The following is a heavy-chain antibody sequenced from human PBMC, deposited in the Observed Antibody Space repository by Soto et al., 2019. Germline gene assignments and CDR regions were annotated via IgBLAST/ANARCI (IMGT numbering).Heavy chain of an antibody. CDR1: GFTFSSYD. Sequence: GGSLRLSCAASGFTFSSYDMHWVRQATGKGLEWVSAIGTAGDTYYPGSVKGRFTISRENAKNSLYLQMNSLRAGDTAVYYCARSTAVTIFGVGAFDIWGQGTMVTVSS. D-gene: IGHD3-3*01. CDR2: IGTAGDT. CDR3: ARSTAVTIFGVGAFDI. J-gene: IGHJ3*02. V-gene: IGHV3-13*01.